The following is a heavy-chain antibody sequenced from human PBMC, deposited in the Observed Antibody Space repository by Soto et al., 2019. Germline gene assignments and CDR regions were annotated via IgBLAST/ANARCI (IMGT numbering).Heavy chain of an antibody. Sequence: QLQLQESGPGLVKPSETLSLTCTVSGGSISSSSYYWGWIRQPPGKGLEWIGRIYYSGSTYYNPSLKSRVTISVYTSKIQFYLKLSSVTASDTVVYYCARRGGYYYDHYWYFALWGRGTLVTVSS. J-gene: IGHJ2*01. CDR3: ARRGGYYYDHYWYFAL. V-gene: IGHV4-39*01. CDR1: GGSISSSSYY. D-gene: IGHD3-22*01. CDR2: IYYSGST.